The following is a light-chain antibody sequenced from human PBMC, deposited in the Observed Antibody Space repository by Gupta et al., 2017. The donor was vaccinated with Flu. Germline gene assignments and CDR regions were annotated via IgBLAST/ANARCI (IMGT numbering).Light chain of an antibody. CDR1: DIINYNY. CDR2: EVS. J-gene: IGLJ3*02. Sequence: DIINYNYVSWYQHHPGRAPELLIYEVSNRPSGISDRFSGTKSDNTASLTISGLQADDEADYYCSAYTTRSTLVFGGGTKLTVL. CDR3: SAYTTRSTLV. V-gene: IGLV2-14*01.